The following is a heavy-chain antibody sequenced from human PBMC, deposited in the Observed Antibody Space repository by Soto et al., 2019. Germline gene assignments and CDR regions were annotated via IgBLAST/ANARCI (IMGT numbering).Heavy chain of an antibody. V-gene: IGHV3-30-3*01. J-gene: IGHJ4*02. Sequence: QVQVVESGGGVVQPGGSLRLSCAASGFTFSRYAMHWVRQAPGKGLEWMALISYDGSNTYYTDSVKGRFTISRDNSKNTLYLQMNSLRAEDTAVYYCARDLRDASGWFSPGFWGLGTLVTVSS. CDR2: ISYDGSNT. D-gene: IGHD6-19*01. CDR3: ARDLRDASGWFSPGF. CDR1: GFTFSRYA.